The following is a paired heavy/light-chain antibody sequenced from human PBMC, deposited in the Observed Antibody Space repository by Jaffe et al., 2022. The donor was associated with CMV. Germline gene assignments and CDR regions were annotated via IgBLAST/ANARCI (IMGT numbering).Light chain of an antibody. CDR1: SSNIGAGYD. V-gene: IGLV1-40*01. J-gene: IGLJ2*01. CDR3: QSYDSSLSGCV. CDR2: GNS. Sequence: QSVLTQPPSVSGAPGQRVTISCTGSSSNIGAGYDVHWYQQLPGTAPKLLIYGNSNRPSGVPDRFSGSKSGTSASLAITGLQAEDEADYYCQSYDSSLSGCVFGGGTKLTVL.
Heavy chain of an antibody. V-gene: IGHV4-4*02. J-gene: IGHJ4*02. Sequence: QVQLQESGPGLVKPSGTLSLTCAVSGGSISSSNWWSWVRQPPGKGLEWIGEIYHSGSTNYNPSLKSRVTISVDKSKNQFSLKLSSVTAADTAVYYCARVVEIRYCSGGSCSDNYYFDYWGQGTLVTVSS. CDR2: IYHSGST. CDR1: GGSISSSNW. D-gene: IGHD2-15*01. CDR3: ARVVEIRYCSGGSCSDNYYFDY.